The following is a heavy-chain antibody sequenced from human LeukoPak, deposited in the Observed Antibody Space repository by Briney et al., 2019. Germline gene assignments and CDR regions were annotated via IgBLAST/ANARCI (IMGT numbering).Heavy chain of an antibody. Sequence: PGRSLRLSCAASGFTFSSYAMHWVRQAPGKGLEWVAVISYDGSNKYYADSAKGRFTISRDNSKNTLYLQMNSLRAEDTAVYYCARDVSGFPPGYWGQGTLVTVSS. J-gene: IGHJ4*02. D-gene: IGHD3-10*01. CDR1: GFTFSSYA. V-gene: IGHV3-30-3*01. CDR3: ARDVSGFPPGY. CDR2: ISYDGSNK.